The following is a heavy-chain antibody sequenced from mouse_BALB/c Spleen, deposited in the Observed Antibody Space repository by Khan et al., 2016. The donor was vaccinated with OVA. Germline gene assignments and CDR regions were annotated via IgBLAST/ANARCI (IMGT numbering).Heavy chain of an antibody. CDR3: VNHGSSSAWFTY. CDR2: INPSTDYT. CDR1: DYTFTNYW. V-gene: IGHV1-7*01. J-gene: IGHJ3*01. Sequence: QVQLKESGAELAKPGASVKMSCKASDYTFTNYWMHWVKQRPGQGLEWIGYINPSTDYTEYNKKFKDKATLPADKSSSTAYMQLSSLTSEDSAGYNCVNHGSSSAWFTYWGQGTLVTVSA. D-gene: IGHD1-1*01.